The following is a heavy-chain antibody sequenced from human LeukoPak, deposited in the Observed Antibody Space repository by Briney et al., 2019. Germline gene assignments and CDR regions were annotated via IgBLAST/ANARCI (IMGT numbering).Heavy chain of an antibody. CDR3: ARFAEVYYYVDV. CDR2: IRSYSSYI. CDR1: GFTLDNYN. V-gene: IGHV3-21*01. D-gene: IGHD2-21*01. J-gene: IGHJ6*03. Sequence: PGGSLRLSCAASGFTLDNYNFNWVRQAPGKGLGWVASIRSYSSYIHYADSVKGRFTISRDDAKKSLYLQMDSLRAEDTAVYFCARFAEVYYYVDVWGTGTTVIVSS.